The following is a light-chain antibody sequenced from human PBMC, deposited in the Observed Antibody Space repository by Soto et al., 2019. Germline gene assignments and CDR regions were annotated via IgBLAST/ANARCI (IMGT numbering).Light chain of an antibody. CDR3: QQYDNLPLT. V-gene: IGKV1-33*01. CDR2: DAS. J-gene: IGKJ4*01. Sequence: DIQMNQSPSSLSSSIGDRVTITCQASQDISNYLNWYQQKPGKAPKLLIYDASNLETGVPSRFSGSGSGTDFTFTISSLQPEDIATYYCQQYDNLPLTFGGGTKVAI. CDR1: QDISNY.